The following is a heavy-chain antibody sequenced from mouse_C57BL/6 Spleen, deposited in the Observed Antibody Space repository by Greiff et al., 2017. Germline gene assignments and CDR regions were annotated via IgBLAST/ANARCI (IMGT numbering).Heavy chain of an antibody. Sequence: EVKLVESGGGLVQPGESLKLSCESNEYEFPSHDMSWVRKTPEKRLELVAAINSDGGSTYYPDTMERRFIISRDNTKKTLYLQMRSLRSEDTALYYCARQGGYYGNYWYFDVWGTGTTVTVSS. CDR3: ARQGGYYGNYWYFDV. J-gene: IGHJ1*03. CDR2: INSDGGST. D-gene: IGHD2-1*01. V-gene: IGHV5-2*03. CDR1: EYEFPSHD.